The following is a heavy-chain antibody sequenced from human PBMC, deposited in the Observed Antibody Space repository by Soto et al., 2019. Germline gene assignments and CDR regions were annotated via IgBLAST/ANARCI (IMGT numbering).Heavy chain of an antibody. J-gene: IGHJ5*02. Sequence: SETRSLTCTVSGGSISSSSYYWGWIRQPPGKGLEWIGSIYYSGSTYYNPSLKSRVTISVDTSKNQFSLKLSSVTAADTAVYYCARLISWNYEGNWFDPWGQGTLVTVSS. CDR3: ARLISWNYEGNWFDP. V-gene: IGHV4-39*01. D-gene: IGHD1-7*01. CDR1: GGSISSSSYY. CDR2: IYYSGST.